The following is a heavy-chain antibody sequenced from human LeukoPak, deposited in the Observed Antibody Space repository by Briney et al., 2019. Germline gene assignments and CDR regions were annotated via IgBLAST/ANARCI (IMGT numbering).Heavy chain of an antibody. CDR1: GFTFSSYA. V-gene: IGHV3-23*01. CDR3: AKMKGHPLPKYYMDV. CDR2: ISGSGDNT. Sequence: GGSLRLSCAASGFTFSSYAMSWVRQAPGKGLEWVSGISGSGDNTLYADSVKGRLTISRDNSKNTLYLEMNSLRAEDTAIYYCAKMKGHPLPKYYMDVWGQGTTVTVSS. J-gene: IGHJ6*01. D-gene: IGHD1-26*01.